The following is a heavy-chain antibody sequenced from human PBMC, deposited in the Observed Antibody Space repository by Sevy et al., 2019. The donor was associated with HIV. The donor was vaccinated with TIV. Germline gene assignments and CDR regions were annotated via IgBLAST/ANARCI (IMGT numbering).Heavy chain of an antibody. CDR1: GYTFPDYY. V-gene: IGHV1-2*06. J-gene: IGHJ6*02. D-gene: IGHD6-6*01. CDR2: IDPNSGGT. CDR3: ARDLESIAARRSAGRSTSYNYGMDV. Sequence: ASVKVSCKASGYTFPDYYIHWVRQAPGQGLEWMGRIDPNSGGTNYAQKFQGRVTMTTDTSIRTAKMELSRLGSDDTAVYYSARDLESIAARRSAGRSTSYNYGMDVWGQGTTVTVSS.